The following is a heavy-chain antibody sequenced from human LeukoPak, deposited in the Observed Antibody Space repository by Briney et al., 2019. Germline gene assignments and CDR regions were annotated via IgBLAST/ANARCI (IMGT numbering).Heavy chain of an antibody. Sequence: PGGSLRLSCAASGFTFSSYGMHWVRQAPGKGLEWVAFIRYDGSNKYYADSVKGRFTISRDNSKNTLYLQMNSLRAEDTAVYYCAKDFGGAFYDFDVFDYWGQGTLVTVSS. J-gene: IGHJ4*02. CDR2: IRYDGSNK. CDR1: GFTFSSYG. CDR3: AKDFGGAFYDFDVFDY. D-gene: IGHD3-3*01. V-gene: IGHV3-30*02.